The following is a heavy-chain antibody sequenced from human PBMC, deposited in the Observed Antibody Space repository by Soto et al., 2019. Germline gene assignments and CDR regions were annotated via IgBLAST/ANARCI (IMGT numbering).Heavy chain of an antibody. Sequence: SETLSLTCTVSSGSISSSSYYWGWIRQPPGKGLEWIGSIYYSGSTYYNPSLKSRVTISVDTSKNQFSLKLSSVTAADTAVYYCARHPWGYCSGGSCYLTTTWDYWGQGTLVTVSS. D-gene: IGHD2-15*01. CDR1: SGSISSSSYY. V-gene: IGHV4-39*01. CDR3: ARHPWGYCSGGSCYLTTTWDY. CDR2: IYYSGST. J-gene: IGHJ4*02.